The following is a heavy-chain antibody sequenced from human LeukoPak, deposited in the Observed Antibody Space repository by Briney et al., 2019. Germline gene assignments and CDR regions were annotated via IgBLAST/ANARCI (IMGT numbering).Heavy chain of an antibody. J-gene: IGHJ5*02. Sequence: KPSETLSLTCAVYGGSFSGYYWSWIRQPPGKGLGWIGEINHSGSTNYNPSLKSRVTISVDTSKNQFSLKLSSVTAADTAVHYCARGPLGDIVVVPAASWFDPWGQGTLVTVSS. CDR3: ARGPLGDIVVVPAASWFDP. CDR2: INHSGST. D-gene: IGHD2-2*01. CDR1: GGSFSGYY. V-gene: IGHV4-34*01.